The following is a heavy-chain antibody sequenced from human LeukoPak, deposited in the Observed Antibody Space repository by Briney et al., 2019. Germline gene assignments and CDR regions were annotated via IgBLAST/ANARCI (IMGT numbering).Heavy chain of an antibody. CDR2: IYHSGST. J-gene: IGHJ3*02. V-gene: IGHV4-30-2*01. CDR3: ARGNSNHDAFDI. D-gene: IGHD4-11*01. CDR1: GGSISSGGYS. Sequence: SQTLSLTCTVSGGSISSGGYSWGWIRQPPGKGLGWIGYIYHSGSTYYNPSLKSRVTISVDRSKNQFSLKLSSVTAADTAVYYCARGNSNHDAFDIWGQGTMVTVSS.